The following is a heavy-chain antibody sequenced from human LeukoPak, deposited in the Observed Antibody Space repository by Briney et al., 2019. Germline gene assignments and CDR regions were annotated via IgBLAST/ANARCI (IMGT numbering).Heavy chain of an antibody. Sequence: GESLKISCKGSGYSFSNSWIGWVRQMPGKGLEWMGIIYPGDSDTRYSPSFQGQVTISADKSISTAYLQWSSLKASDTAMYYCARQSPSRGDYWGQGTLVTVSS. J-gene: IGHJ4*02. CDR3: ARQSPSRGDY. CDR2: IYPGDSDT. CDR1: GYSFSNSW. V-gene: IGHV5-51*01. D-gene: IGHD6-13*01.